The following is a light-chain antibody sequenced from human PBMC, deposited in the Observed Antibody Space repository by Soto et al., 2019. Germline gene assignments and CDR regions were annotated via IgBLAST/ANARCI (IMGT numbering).Light chain of an antibody. V-gene: IGKV3-11*01. CDR2: DAS. CDR1: QSVSSY. J-gene: IGKJ4*01. CDR3: QQRSNWPGLT. Sequence: EIVLTQSPATLSLSPGERATLSCRASQSVSSYLAWYQQKPGQAPRLLIYDASNRATGIPARFSGSGSGTDFTLTISSLAPEDFAVYYCQQRSNWPGLTFGGGTKVEIK.